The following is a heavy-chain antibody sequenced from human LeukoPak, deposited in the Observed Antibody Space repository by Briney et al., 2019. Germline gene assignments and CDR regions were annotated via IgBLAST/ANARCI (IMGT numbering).Heavy chain of an antibody. CDR3: ARGLQFEAFDI. CDR2: IYYSGST. CDR1: GVSISRSTYY. J-gene: IGHJ3*02. Sequence: SETLSLACTVPGVSISRSTYYWGWIRQPPGKGLEWIGTIYYSGSTYYNPSLKSRVTISLDTSKNQFSLKLNSMTAADTAVFYCARGLQFEAFDIWGQGTMVPVSS. V-gene: IGHV4-39*01. D-gene: IGHD5-24*01.